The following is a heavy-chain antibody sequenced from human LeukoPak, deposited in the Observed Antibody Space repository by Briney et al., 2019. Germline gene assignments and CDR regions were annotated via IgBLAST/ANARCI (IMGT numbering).Heavy chain of an antibody. D-gene: IGHD1-26*01. CDR2: INHSGST. Sequence: SETLSLTCAVYGGSFSGYYWSWIRQPPGKGLEWIGEINHSGSTNYNPSLKSRVTISVDTSKNQFSLKLSSVTAADTAVYYRARASRVGDYYYGMDVWGQGTTVTVSS. V-gene: IGHV4-34*01. CDR3: ARASRVGDYYYGMDV. CDR1: GGSFSGYY. J-gene: IGHJ6*02.